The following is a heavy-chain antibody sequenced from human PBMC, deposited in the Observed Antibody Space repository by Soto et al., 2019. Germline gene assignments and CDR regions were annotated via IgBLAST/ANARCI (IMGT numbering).Heavy chain of an antibody. Sequence: GGSLRLSCAASGFTFSSYGLPWVRQASGKGLEWVAVIWYDGSNKYYADSVKGRFTISRDKSKNTLYLQMNSLRAEDTAVYYCARDQNDLILATIFDYYDYGMDVWDQGTTLTVSS. V-gene: IGHV3-33*01. J-gene: IGHJ6*02. D-gene: IGHD5-12*01. CDR1: GFTFSSYG. CDR3: ARDQNDLILATIFDYYDYGMDV. CDR2: IWYDGSNK.